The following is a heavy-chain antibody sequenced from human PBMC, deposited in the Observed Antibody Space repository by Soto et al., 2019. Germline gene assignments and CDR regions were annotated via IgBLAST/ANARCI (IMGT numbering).Heavy chain of an antibody. Sequence: QVQLVQSGAEVKKPGSSVKVSCKASGGTFSSYAISWMRQAPGQGLEWMGGIIPIFGTANYAQKFQGRVTITADESTSPAYMELSSLRSEDTAVYYCATSPPTARSSGWFDPWGQGTLVTVSS. D-gene: IGHD2-21*02. CDR1: GGTFSSYA. J-gene: IGHJ5*02. V-gene: IGHV1-69*01. CDR2: IIPIFGTA. CDR3: ATSPPTARSSGWFDP.